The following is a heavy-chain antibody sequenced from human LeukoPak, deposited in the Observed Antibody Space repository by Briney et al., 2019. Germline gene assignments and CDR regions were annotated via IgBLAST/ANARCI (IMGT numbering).Heavy chain of an antibody. J-gene: IGHJ4*02. CDR2: IHRGGNT. D-gene: IGHD3-10*01. CDR1: GFTVSGNY. Sequence: GGSLRLSCAASGFTVSGNYMSCVRQATGEGLEWLSFIHRGGNTYYADSVKGRFTISRDSSKNTVFLQMDSLRAEDTAVYYCARDPGYGLGVDYGDYWGQGTLVTVSS. V-gene: IGHV3-66*01. CDR3: ARDPGYGLGVDYGDY.